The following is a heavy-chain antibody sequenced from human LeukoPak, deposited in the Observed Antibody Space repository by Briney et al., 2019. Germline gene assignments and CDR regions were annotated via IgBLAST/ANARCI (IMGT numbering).Heavy chain of an antibody. CDR3: ARGTAAGTH. V-gene: IGHV1-18*01. Sequence: ASVKVSCKASGYTFTSYGISWVRQAPGQGLEWMGWISAYNGNTNYAQKLQGRVTITADKSTSTAYMELSSLRSEDTAVYYCARGTAAGTHWGQGTLVTVSS. CDR2: ISAYNGNT. D-gene: IGHD6-13*01. J-gene: IGHJ4*02. CDR1: GYTFTSYG.